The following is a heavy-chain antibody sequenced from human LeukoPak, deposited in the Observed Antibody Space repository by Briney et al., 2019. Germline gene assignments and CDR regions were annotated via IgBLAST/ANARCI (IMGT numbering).Heavy chain of an antibody. CDR2: IYYSGST. CDR1: GGSISSGGYY. J-gene: IGHJ4*02. Sequence: SQTLSLTYTVSGGSISSGGYYLSWIRQHPGKCLEWIGYIYYSGSTYYNPSLKSRVTISVYTSKNQFSLKLSSVTAADTAVYYCAREHDYGGNPAFDYWGQGTLVTVSS. D-gene: IGHD4-23*01. CDR3: AREHDYGGNPAFDY. V-gene: IGHV4-31*03.